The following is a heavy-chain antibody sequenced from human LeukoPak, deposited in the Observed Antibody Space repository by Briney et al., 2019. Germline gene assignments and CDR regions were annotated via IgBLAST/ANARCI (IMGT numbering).Heavy chain of an antibody. CDR1: GGSISSYY. Sequence: PSETLSLTCTVSGGSISSYYWCWIRQPAGKGLEWIGRIYTSGSTNYNPSLKSRVTMSVDTSKNQFSLKLSSVTAADTAVYYCARENYYGSVYYYYMDVWGKGTTVTTSS. J-gene: IGHJ6*03. D-gene: IGHD3-10*01. CDR2: IYTSGST. CDR3: ARENYYGSVYYYYMDV. V-gene: IGHV4-4*07.